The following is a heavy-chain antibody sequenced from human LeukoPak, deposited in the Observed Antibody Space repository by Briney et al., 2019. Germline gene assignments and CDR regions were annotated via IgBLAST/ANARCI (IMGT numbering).Heavy chain of an antibody. D-gene: IGHD5-18*01. CDR1: GFTFSDYY. V-gene: IGHV3-11*04. CDR2: ISSGSII. J-gene: IGHJ3*02. Sequence: PGGSLRLSCAASGFTFSDYYMSWIRQAPGKGLEWVSYISSGSIIYYADSVKGRFTISRDNAKNSLYLQMNSLRAEDTAVYYCARDPNGYSYGYHAFDIWGQGTMVTVSS. CDR3: ARDPNGYSYGYHAFDI.